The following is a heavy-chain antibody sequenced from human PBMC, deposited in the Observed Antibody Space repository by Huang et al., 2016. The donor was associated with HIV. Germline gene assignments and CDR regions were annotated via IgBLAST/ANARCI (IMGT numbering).Heavy chain of an antibody. CDR2: IDPTRGAI. D-gene: IGHD3-10*01. J-gene: IGHJ4*02. CDR3: AREAWASGVAHYFDY. V-gene: IGHV1-2*06. CDR1: GYSFTGHF. Sequence: QVQLVQSGAEVKRPGASVKVSCKASGYSFTGHFIHWVRQAPGQGLGGMGRIDPTRGAINWASRCQGRVSMTRDKSIGTAYMELSGLRSDDTAVFFCAREAWASGVAHYFDYWGPGTLVTVSS.